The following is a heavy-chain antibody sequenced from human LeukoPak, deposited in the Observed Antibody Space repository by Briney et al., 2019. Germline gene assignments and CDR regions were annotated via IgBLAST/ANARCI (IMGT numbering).Heavy chain of an antibody. D-gene: IGHD3-10*01. Sequence: GGSLRLSCAASGFTFSSYSMNWVRQAPGKGLEWVSSISSSSSYIYYADSVKGRFTISRDNAKNSLYLQMNSLRAEDTAVYYCAREGSGSPFRPDYWGQGTLVTVSS. CDR2: ISSSSSYI. CDR1: GFTFSSYS. J-gene: IGHJ4*02. CDR3: AREGSGSPFRPDY. V-gene: IGHV3-21*04.